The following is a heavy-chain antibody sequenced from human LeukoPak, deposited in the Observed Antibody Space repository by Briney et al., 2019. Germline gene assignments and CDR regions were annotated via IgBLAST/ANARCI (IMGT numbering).Heavy chain of an antibody. J-gene: IGHJ4*02. Sequence: ASVKVSCKASGYTFTSYDINWVRQATGQGLEWMGWMNPNSGNTGYAQKFQGRVTMTRDTSISTAYMELSSLRSEDTAVYYCARGRFRWELEIRDFDYWGQGTLVTVSS. V-gene: IGHV1-8*01. CDR2: MNPNSGNT. CDR1: GYTFTSYD. CDR3: ARGRFRWELEIRDFDY. D-gene: IGHD1-26*01.